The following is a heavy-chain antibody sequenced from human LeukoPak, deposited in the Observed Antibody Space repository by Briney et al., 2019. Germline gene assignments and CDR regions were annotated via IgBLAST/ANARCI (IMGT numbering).Heavy chain of an antibody. Sequence: PGASVKVTCKASGYTFTGYYMHWVRQAPGQGLEWMGWINPNSGGTNYAQKFQGRVTMTRDTSISTAYMELSRLRSDDTAVYYCARGGVGGPYYFDYWGQGTLVTVSS. CDR1: GYTFTGYY. CDR2: INPNSGGT. V-gene: IGHV1-2*02. CDR3: ARGGVGGPYYFDY. J-gene: IGHJ4*02.